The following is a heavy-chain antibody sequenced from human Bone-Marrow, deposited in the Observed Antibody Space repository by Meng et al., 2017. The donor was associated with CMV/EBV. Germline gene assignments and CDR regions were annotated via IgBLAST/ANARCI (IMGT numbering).Heavy chain of an antibody. Sequence: SVKVSCKASGGTFSSYAISWVRQAPGQGLEWMGGIIPIFGTANYAQKFQGRVTITTDESTSTAYMELSSLRSEDTAVYYCARLYMTTVTGSVGNWFDPWGQGTLVTGSS. J-gene: IGHJ5*02. D-gene: IGHD4-17*01. CDR2: IIPIFGTA. CDR3: ARLYMTTVTGSVGNWFDP. CDR1: GGTFSSYA. V-gene: IGHV1-69*05.